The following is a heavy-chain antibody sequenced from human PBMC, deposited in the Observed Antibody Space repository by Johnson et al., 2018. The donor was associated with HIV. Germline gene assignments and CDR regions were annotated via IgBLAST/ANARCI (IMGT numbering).Heavy chain of an antibody. CDR2: IKRKADGGTT. CDR1: GFTFTDAW. D-gene: IGHD2-2*01. J-gene: IGHJ3*01. Sequence: VQLVESGGGLVKPGGSLRLSCAVSGFTFTDAWMSWVRQAPGKGLEWVGRIKRKADGGTTDYAAPVKGRFSISRDDSKTTVYLQMNSLKTDDTAVYFCSIDPIFLGYWYHSSPWGQGTMVTVSS. CDR3: SIDPIFLGYWYHSSP. V-gene: IGHV3-15*01.